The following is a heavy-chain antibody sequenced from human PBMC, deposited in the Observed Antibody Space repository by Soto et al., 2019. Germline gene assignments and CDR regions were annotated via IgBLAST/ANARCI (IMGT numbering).Heavy chain of an antibody. J-gene: IGHJ6*02. Sequence: QVQLVQSGPEVKKPGSSVKVSCRASGGTFSDSALSWVRQAPGQGLEWMGGIIPMFGSPEYAQKFLGRVTITADVSTSTAYMELSSLSVDDTAKYYWARESIGYGWGVSFYGMDVWVQGTTVTVSS. CDR1: GGTFSDSA. CDR3: ARESIGYGWGVSFYGMDV. D-gene: IGHD5-12*01. V-gene: IGHV1-69*01. CDR2: IIPMFGSP.